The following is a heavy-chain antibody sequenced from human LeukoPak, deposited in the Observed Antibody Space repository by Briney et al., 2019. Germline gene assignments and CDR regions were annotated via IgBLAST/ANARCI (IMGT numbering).Heavy chain of an antibody. CDR2: INPSGGST. Sequence: ASVKVSCKASGYTFTSYYMHWVRQAPGQGLEWMGIINPSGGSTSYAQKFQGRVTMTRDTSTSTVYMELNSLRSEDTAVYYCARDGVDFKWTYWGQGTLVTVSS. CDR3: ARDGVDFKWTY. D-gene: IGHD1-26*01. J-gene: IGHJ4*02. V-gene: IGHV1-46*01. CDR1: GYTFTSYY.